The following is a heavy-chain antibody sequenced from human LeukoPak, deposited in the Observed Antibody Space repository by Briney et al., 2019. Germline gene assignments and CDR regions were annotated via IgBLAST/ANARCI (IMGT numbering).Heavy chain of an antibody. Sequence: ASVKVSCKASGYTFGIYGISWVRQAPGQGLEWMGWISGNNGNTKYAQQLQGRVTMTTDTSTSTAYMELRSLRSDDTAVYYCARGRGNDFWTGYYSDYYYMDVWGTGTTVTVSS. CDR3: ARGRGNDFWTGYYSDYYYMDV. CDR1: GYTFGIYG. D-gene: IGHD3/OR15-3a*01. CDR2: ISGNNGNT. J-gene: IGHJ6*03. V-gene: IGHV1-18*01.